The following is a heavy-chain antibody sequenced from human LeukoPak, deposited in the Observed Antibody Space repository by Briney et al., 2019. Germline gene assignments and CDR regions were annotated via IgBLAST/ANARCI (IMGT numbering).Heavy chain of an antibody. CDR1: GGTFSSYA. D-gene: IGHD3-22*01. CDR2: IIPIFGTA. V-gene: IGHV1-69*05. J-gene: IGHJ4*02. CDR3: ASHDSSGSKYY. Sequence: ASVKVSCKASGGTFSSYAISWVRQAPGQGLEWMGRIIPIFGTANYAQKFQGRVTITTDESTSTAYMELSSLRSEDTAVYYCASHDSSGSKYYWGQGTLVTVSP.